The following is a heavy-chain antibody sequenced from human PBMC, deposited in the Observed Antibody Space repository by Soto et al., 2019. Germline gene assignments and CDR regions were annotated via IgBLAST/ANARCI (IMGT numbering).Heavy chain of an antibody. V-gene: IGHV1-8*01. D-gene: IGHD1-1*01. CDR3: ARGQEVRWNAGPLGLHGLDV. J-gene: IGHJ6*02. CDR2: MNPNSGNT. CDR1: RYTFISYD. Sequence: GASVKVSCKASRYTFISYDINWVRQATVQGLEWMGWMNPNSGNTGYAQKFQGRITMTRNTSMNTAYMELSSLISEDTAVNYCARGQEVRWNAGPLGLHGLDVWGQETTVTISS.